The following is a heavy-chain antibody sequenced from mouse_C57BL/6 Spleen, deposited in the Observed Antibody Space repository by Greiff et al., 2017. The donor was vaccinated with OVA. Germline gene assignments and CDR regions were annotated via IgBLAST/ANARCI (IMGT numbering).Heavy chain of an antibody. Sequence: VQLQQSGAELMKPGASVKLSCKATGYTFTGYWIEWVKQRPGHGLEWIGEILPGSGSTNYNEKFKSKATLTVDTSSSTAYMQLSSLTSEDSAVYYGARFGDGYYEGFAYWGQGTLVTVSA. D-gene: IGHD2-3*01. CDR1: GYTFTGYW. CDR3: ARFGDGYYEGFAY. V-gene: IGHV1-9*01. CDR2: ILPGSGST. J-gene: IGHJ3*01.